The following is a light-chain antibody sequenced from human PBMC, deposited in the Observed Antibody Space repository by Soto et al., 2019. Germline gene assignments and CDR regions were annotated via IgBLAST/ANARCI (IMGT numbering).Light chain of an antibody. V-gene: IGKV3-20*01. CDR2: GTS. CDR1: QSVSSSY. Sequence: EIVLTQSPDTLSLYPGERATLSCRASQSVSSSYLAWYQQTPGQAPRLLIYGTSNRATGIPDRFSGSGSGTDFTLTISRLEPEDFAVYYCQQYGNSRWTFGQGTKVDIK. J-gene: IGKJ1*01. CDR3: QQYGNSRWT.